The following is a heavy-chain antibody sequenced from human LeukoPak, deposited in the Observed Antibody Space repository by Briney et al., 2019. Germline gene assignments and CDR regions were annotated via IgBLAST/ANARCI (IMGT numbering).Heavy chain of an antibody. V-gene: IGHV4-39*01. CDR1: GGSISSSSYY. CDR2: IYYTGST. Sequence: PSQTLSLTCTVSGGSISSSSYYWGWIRQPPGKGLEWIGTIYYTGSTYYNPSLKSQFIISVDTSKNQFSLKLSSVTAADTAVYYCARARRIAVAHHSFDYWGQGTLVTVSS. CDR3: ARARRIAVAHHSFDY. D-gene: IGHD6-19*01. J-gene: IGHJ4*02.